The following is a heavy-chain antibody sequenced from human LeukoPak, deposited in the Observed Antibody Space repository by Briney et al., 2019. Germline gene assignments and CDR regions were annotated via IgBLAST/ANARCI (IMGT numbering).Heavy chain of an antibody. D-gene: IGHD2-2*01. CDR2: IFYSGTP. CDR1: GGSISSYY. Sequence: LETLSLTCTVSGGSISSYYWSWIRQPPGKGLEWIGYIFYSGTPNYNPSLKSRVTISVDTSKNQFSLNLSSVTAADTAVYYCARSYCSSTSCYRYYMDVWGKGTTVTVS. J-gene: IGHJ6*03. V-gene: IGHV4-59*08. CDR3: ARSYCSSTSCYRYYMDV.